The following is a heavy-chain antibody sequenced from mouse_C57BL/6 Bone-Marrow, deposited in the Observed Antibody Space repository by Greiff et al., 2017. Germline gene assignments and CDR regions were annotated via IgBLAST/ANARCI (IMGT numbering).Heavy chain of an antibody. J-gene: IGHJ3*01. CDR1: GYTFTSYW. CDR2: ISPGNSDT. D-gene: IGHD1-1*01. V-gene: IGHV1-5*01. CDR3: TRAFYYYGSSPWFAY. Sequence: EVQLQQSGTVLARPGASVKMSCKTSGYTFTSYWMHWVKQRPGQGLEWIGAISPGNSDTTYKQKFKGEVNLTAGTSANTAYMELSSLTNEDAAVYYCTRAFYYYGSSPWFAYWGQGTLVTVSA.